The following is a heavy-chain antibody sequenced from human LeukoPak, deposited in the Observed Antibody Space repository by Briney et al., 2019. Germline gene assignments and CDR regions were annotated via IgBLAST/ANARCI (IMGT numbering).Heavy chain of an antibody. CDR2: INYSGST. D-gene: IGHD2-15*01. Sequence: SETLSLTCTVSGGSISSYYWSWIRQPPGKGLEYIGYINYSGSTNYNPSLMSRVTISVDTSKNLFSLNLSSVTAADTAVYYCARDCSGGSCYYYFQHWGQGTLVTVSS. CDR1: GGSISSYY. J-gene: IGHJ1*01. CDR3: ARDCSGGSCYYYFQH. V-gene: IGHV4-59*01.